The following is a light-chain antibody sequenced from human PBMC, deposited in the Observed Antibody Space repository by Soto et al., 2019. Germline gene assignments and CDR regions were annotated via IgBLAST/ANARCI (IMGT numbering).Light chain of an antibody. V-gene: IGKV3-20*01. J-gene: IGKJ1*01. Sequence: DIVLTQSPGTLSLSPGERATLSCRASQSVSSSYLAWYHHKPGQAPRLLIFGASSRATGIPDRFSGSGSGTDFTLTISRLEPEDFAVYYCQQYGGSSWTFGQGTKVDIK. CDR1: QSVSSSY. CDR2: GAS. CDR3: QQYGGSSWT.